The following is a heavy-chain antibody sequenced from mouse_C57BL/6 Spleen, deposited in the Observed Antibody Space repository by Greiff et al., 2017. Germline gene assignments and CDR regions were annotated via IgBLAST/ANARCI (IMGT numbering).Heavy chain of an antibody. V-gene: IGHV1-69*01. CDR1: GYTFTSYW. CDR2: IDPSDSYT. J-gene: IGHJ2*01. D-gene: IGHD1-1*01. CDR3: ARRRDYYGSSFDY. Sequence: VQLQQPGAELVMPGASVKLSCKASGYTFTSYWMHWVKQRPGQGLEWIGEIDPSDSYTNYNQKFKGKSTLTVDKSSSTAYMQLSSLTSEDSAVYYCARRRDYYGSSFDYWGQGTTLTVSS.